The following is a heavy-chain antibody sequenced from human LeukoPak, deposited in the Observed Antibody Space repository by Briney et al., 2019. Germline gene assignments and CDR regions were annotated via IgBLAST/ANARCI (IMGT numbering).Heavy chain of an antibody. J-gene: IGHJ4*02. V-gene: IGHV4-59*01. D-gene: IGHD3-3*01. Sequence: SETLSLTCTVSGGSISSYYWSWIRQPPGKGLEWIGYIYYSGSTNYNPSLKSRVTISVDTSKNQFSLKLSSVTAADTAVYFCARGWGVVTPYYFDYWGQGTLVTVSS. CDR3: ARGWGVVTPYYFDY. CDR2: IYYSGST. CDR1: GGSISSYY.